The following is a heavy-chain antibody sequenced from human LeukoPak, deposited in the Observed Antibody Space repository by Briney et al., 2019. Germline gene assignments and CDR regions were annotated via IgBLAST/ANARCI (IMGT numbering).Heavy chain of an antibody. J-gene: IGHJ4*02. CDR2: ITGGSDST. CDR3: AKGSSGARPYFFDY. Sequence: GGSLRLSCAASGFTFSSYAMSWVRQAPGKGLEWVSAITGGSDSTYYADSVKGRFTIFRDNSKNTLYLQMNSLRAEDTAIYYCAKGSSGARPYFFDYWGQGTLITVSS. CDR1: GFTFSSYA. V-gene: IGHV3-23*01.